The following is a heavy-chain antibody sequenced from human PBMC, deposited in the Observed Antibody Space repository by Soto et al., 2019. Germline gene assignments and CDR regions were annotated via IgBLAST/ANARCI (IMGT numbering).Heavy chain of an antibody. CDR1: RYSFTTYA. D-gene: IGHD1-1*01. J-gene: IGHJ4*02. Sequence: ASVKVSCRASRYSFTTYALHWVRQSPVQRLEWMGLINAGNGDTKYSEKFQGRVTITRDTSANTAYMELSSLRSEDTSVYYCARDKGTGDALRAYHFDYWGQGTLVTVSS. CDR2: INAGNGDT. CDR3: ARDKGTGDALRAYHFDY. V-gene: IGHV1-3*01.